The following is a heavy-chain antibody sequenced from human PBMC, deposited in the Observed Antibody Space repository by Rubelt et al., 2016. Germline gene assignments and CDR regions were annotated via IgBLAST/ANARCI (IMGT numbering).Heavy chain of an antibody. CDR3: ASRFCTNGVCHFDY. D-gene: IGHD2-8*01. V-gene: IGHV3-23*01. Sequence: EVQLLESGGGLVQPGGSLRLSCAASGFTFSTYAMSWVRQAPGKGLVWVSRINVDGSSPNYADSVRGRFTISRDNAKDSLYLQMNSLRAEDTAVYYCASRFCTNGVCHFDYWGQGTLVTVSS. CDR1: GFTFSTYA. J-gene: IGHJ4*02. CDR2: INVDGSSP.